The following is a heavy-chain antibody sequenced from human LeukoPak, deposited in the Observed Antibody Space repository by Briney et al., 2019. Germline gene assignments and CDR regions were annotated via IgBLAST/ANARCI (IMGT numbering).Heavy chain of an antibody. D-gene: IGHD4-17*01. CDR1: GFTFSSHG. CDR3: VKSDRPDYADFGLGS. Sequence: GGSLRLSCAASGFTFSSHGMHWVRQAPGMGLEWVALILYDGSNEYYADSVKGRFTISRDNSKNTLYLQMSSLRAEDTAVYYCVKSDRPDYADFGLGSWGQGTLVTVSS. J-gene: IGHJ5*02. CDR2: ILYDGSNE. V-gene: IGHV3-30*18.